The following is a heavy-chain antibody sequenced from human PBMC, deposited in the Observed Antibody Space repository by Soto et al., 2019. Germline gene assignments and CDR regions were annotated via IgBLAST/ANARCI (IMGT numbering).Heavy chain of an antibody. CDR3: AKAQGGRYPGSRVFDF. Sequence: PGXYRRVSGGASVFYCRNYAIIWFRQAPGEGLEWVSVITDSGDDSLHADSVKGRFTISRDNSKDTLYLQMTTLRAEDTAIYYCAKAQGGRYPGSRVFDFWGQGTRVTVSS. CDR1: VFYCRNYA. J-gene: IGHJ4*02. D-gene: IGHD3-10*01. CDR2: ITDSGDDS. V-gene: IGHV3-23*01.